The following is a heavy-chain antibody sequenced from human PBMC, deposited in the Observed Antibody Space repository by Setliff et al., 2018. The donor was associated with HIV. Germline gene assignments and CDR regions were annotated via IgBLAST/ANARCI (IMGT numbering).Heavy chain of an antibody. J-gene: IGHJ4*02. CDR1: GYTFIDYF. CDR2: ISPYDLSE. CDR3: ARQFSNSFDY. V-gene: IGHV1-2*02. D-gene: IGHD7-27*01. Sequence: ASVKVSCKASGYTFIDYFIHWVRQDPGQGLEWMGWISPYDLSERISQRFQGRVTMTRESSINAAYVYLSGLTSDDTAVYYCARQFSNSFDYWGQGALVTVSA.